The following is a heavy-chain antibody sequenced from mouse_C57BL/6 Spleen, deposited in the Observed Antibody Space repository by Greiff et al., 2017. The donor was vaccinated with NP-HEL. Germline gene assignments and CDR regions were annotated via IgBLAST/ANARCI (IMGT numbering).Heavy chain of an antibody. CDR3: STTTYGCDEDFDY. CDR1: GYTFTSYW. J-gene: IGHJ2*01. V-gene: IGHV1-69*01. D-gene: IGHD2-2*01. CDR2: IDPSDSYT. Sequence: VQLQQPGAELVMPGASVKLSCKASGYTFTSYWMHWVKQRPGQGLEWIGEIDPSDSYTNYNQKFKGKSTLTVDKSSTTAYMQLSILTSEDSAVYDCSTTTYGCDEDFDYWGQGTTLTVSS.